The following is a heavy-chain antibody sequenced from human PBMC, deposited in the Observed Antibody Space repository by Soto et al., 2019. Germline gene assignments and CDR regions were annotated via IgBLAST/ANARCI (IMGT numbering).Heavy chain of an antibody. Sequence: QVQLVESGGGVVQPGRSLRLSCAASGFTFSSYGMHWVRQAPGKGLEWVAVIWYDGSNNYYADSVKGRFTISRDNSKNTLYLQMNSLRAEDTAVYYCARDTARAMVRIYYGMDVWGQGTTVTVSS. CDR2: IWYDGSNN. D-gene: IGHD3-10*01. CDR3: ARDTARAMVRIYYGMDV. CDR1: GFTFSSYG. V-gene: IGHV3-33*01. J-gene: IGHJ6*02.